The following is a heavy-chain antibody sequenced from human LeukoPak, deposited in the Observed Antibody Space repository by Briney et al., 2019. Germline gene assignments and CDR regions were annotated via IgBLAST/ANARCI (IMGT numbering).Heavy chain of an antibody. Sequence: PSETLSLTCTVSGGSISSYYWSWIRQPPGKGLEWIGYIYYSGSTNYNPSLKSRVTISVDTSKNQFSLKLSSVTAADTAVYYCARVRGYDFWSGYPDAFDIWGQGTMVTVSS. D-gene: IGHD3-3*01. CDR1: GGSISSYY. CDR2: IYYSGST. V-gene: IGHV4-59*01. CDR3: ARVRGYDFWSGYPDAFDI. J-gene: IGHJ3*02.